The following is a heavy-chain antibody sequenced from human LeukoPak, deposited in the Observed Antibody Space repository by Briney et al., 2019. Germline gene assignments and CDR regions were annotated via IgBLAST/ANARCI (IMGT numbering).Heavy chain of an antibody. D-gene: IGHD3-10*01. CDR2: ISSDGSNK. V-gene: IGHV3-30*18. CDR1: GLSFNSCG. CDR3: AKGSGGSGSFYNHFDC. Sequence: GGSLRLSCAASGLSFNSCGMHWVRQAPGKGLEWVAVISSDGSNKYYADSVKGRFAISRDNSKNTLSLQMNSLRTEDTAVFYCAKGSGGSGSFYNHFDCWGQGTLVTVSS. J-gene: IGHJ4*02.